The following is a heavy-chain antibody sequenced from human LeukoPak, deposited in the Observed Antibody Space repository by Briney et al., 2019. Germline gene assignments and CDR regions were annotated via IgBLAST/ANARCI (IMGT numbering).Heavy chain of an antibody. Sequence: PSQTLSLTCTVSVGSISSGCYYWSWIRQPPGKGLEWIGYIYYSGSTNYNPSLKSRVTISVDTSKNQFSLKLSSVTAADTAVYYCAREGGSIVGATMGIDPWGQGTLVTVSS. V-gene: IGHV4-61*01. CDR2: IYYSGST. D-gene: IGHD1-26*01. J-gene: IGHJ5*02. CDR1: VGSISSGCYY. CDR3: AREGGSIVGATMGIDP.